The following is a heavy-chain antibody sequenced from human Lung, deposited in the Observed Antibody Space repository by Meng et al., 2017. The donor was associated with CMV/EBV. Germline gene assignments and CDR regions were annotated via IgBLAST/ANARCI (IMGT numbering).Heavy chain of an antibody. CDR1: GFSLSPNGVG. D-gene: IGHD3-16*02. CDR2: IYWNDDK. Sequence: SGPTLVXPPQTLTLTCTFSGFSLSPNGVGVGWIRQPPEKDLEWLALIYWNDDKRYSPSLRTRLTITKDTSKNQVVLRMANLDPVDTATYFCSLLPLYPNGFDFWGQGTMVTISS. V-gene: IGHV2-5*01. CDR3: SLLPLYPNGFDF. J-gene: IGHJ3*01.